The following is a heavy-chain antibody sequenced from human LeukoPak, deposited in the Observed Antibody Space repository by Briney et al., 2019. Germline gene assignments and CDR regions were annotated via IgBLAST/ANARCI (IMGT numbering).Heavy chain of an antibody. CDR3: ARGSGDRDYYYYYYMGV. D-gene: IGHD2-21*01. V-gene: IGHV3-48*03. CDR1: GFTFSSYE. J-gene: IGHJ6*03. Sequence: PGGSLRLSCAASGFTFSSYEMNWVRQAPGKGLEWVSYISSSSSTIYYADSVKGRFTISRDNAKNSLYLQMNSLRAEDTAVYYCARGSGDRDYYYYYYMGVWGKGTTVTVSS. CDR2: ISSSSSTI.